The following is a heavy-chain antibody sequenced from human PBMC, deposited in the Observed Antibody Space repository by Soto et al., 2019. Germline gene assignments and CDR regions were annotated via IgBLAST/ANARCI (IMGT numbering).Heavy chain of an antibody. CDR3: ARGVVGATVLFDY. D-gene: IGHD1-26*01. CDR2: IYTSGST. V-gene: IGHV4-4*07. Sequence: SATLSLTCTVSGCSISTYDWSWSGQPAGKGLEWIGRIYTSGSTNYNPSLKSRVTMSVDTSKNQFSLKLSSVTAADTAVYYCARGVVGATVLFDYLGQGTLVTVSS. J-gene: IGHJ4*02. CDR1: GCSISTYD.